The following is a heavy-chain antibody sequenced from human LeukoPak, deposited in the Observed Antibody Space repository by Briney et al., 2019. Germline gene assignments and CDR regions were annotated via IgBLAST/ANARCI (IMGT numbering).Heavy chain of an antibody. J-gene: IGHJ4*02. CDR3: AKDSFGSGTYSPDY. Sequence: GGSLRLSCAASGFSLSSYAMSWVRQAPGKGLEWVSGISGSGGSTYYADSVKGRFTISRDNSKNTLYLQMNSLRAEDTAVYYCAKDSFGSGTYSPDYWGQGTLVTVSS. CDR2: ISGSGGST. D-gene: IGHD3-10*01. V-gene: IGHV3-23*01. CDR1: GFSLSSYA.